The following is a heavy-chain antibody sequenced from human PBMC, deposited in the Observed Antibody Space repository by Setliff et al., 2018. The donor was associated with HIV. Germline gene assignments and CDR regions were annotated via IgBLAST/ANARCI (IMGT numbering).Heavy chain of an antibody. V-gene: IGHV4-39*01. CDR2: IYHSGRT. D-gene: IGHD3-22*01. CDR1: GGSISSNSYY. J-gene: IGHJ5*02. Sequence: PSETLSLTCTVSGGSISSNSYYWGWIRQPPGKGLEWIGSIYHSGRTYYNPSLKSRVTISVDTSKNQLSLRLSSVTAADTAVYYCARQIWNESPGYGFDPWGQGTLVTVSS. CDR3: ARQIWNESPGYGFDP.